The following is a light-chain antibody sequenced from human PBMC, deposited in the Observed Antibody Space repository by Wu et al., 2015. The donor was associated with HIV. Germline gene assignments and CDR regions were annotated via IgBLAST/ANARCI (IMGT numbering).Light chain of an antibody. CDR1: QGISSS. V-gene: IGKV1-9*01. Sequence: DIQLTQSPSFQSASVGDRVTITCRASQGISSSLAWYQQKPGKAPNLLIYAASTLQSGVPSRFSGSGSGTEFTLTVSSLQPEDFATYYCQQVNSYPLAFGEGPRWRSN. CDR3: QQVNSYPLA. CDR2: AAS. J-gene: IGKJ4*01.